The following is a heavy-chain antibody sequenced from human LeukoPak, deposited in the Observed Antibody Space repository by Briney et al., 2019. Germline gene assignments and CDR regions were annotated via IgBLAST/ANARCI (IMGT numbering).Heavy chain of an antibody. CDR1: GFTFSSYG. J-gene: IGHJ4*02. Sequence: GGSLRLSCAASGFTFSSYGMHWVRQAPGKGLEWVAVISYDGSNKYYADSVKGRFTISRDNSKNTLYLQMNSLRAEDTAVYYCASTHDYGDYVDYWGQGTLVTVSS. V-gene: IGHV3-30*03. CDR2: ISYDGSNK. CDR3: ASTHDYGDYVDY. D-gene: IGHD4-17*01.